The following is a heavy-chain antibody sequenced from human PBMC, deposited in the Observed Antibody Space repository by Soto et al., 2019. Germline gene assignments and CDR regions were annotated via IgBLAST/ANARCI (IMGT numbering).Heavy chain of an antibody. Sequence: GSLRLSCAASGFTFSNYYMDWVRQAPGKGLEWVGRIRNRANSYTTEYAASVRGRFTVSRDDSENSLYLQMGSLKAEDTAVYYCVRVQISSVPYKSPAYWGQGTLVTVSS. V-gene: IGHV3-72*01. CDR1: GFTFSNYY. CDR2: IRNRANSYTT. CDR3: VRVQISSVPYKSPAY. D-gene: IGHD6-19*01. J-gene: IGHJ4*02.